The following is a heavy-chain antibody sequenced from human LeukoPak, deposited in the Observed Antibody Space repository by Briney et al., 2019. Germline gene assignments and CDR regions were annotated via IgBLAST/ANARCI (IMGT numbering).Heavy chain of an antibody. CDR2: IIPIFGTA. D-gene: IGHD3-22*01. V-gene: IGHV1-69*05. Sequence: SVKVSCKASGGTFSSYAISWVRQAPGQGLEWMGRIIPIFGTANYAQKFQGRVTITTDESTSTAYMELSSLRSEDTAVSYCARSNYYDSSGYCDYWGQGTLVTVS. CDR3: ARSNYYDSSGYCDY. J-gene: IGHJ4*02. CDR1: GGTFSSYA.